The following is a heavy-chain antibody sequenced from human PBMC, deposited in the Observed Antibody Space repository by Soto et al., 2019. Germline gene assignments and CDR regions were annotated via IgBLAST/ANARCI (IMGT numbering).Heavy chain of an antibody. V-gene: IGHV1-3*01. CDR1: GYTFSSFA. Sequence: QVQLVQSGAEVKKPGASVKVSCKASGYTFSSFAIHWVRQAPGQRLEWMGWINAGNGDTKYSQKFQGRVTIARDTAASTAYMELGRLTFEDTAVYYCARKVGASAYWGQGTVVTVSS. CDR2: INAGNGDT. D-gene: IGHD1-26*01. J-gene: IGHJ4*02. CDR3: ARKVGASAY.